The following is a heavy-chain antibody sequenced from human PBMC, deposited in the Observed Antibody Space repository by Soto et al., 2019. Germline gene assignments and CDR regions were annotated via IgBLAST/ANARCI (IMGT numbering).Heavy chain of an antibody. CDR1: GYDFSAYW. CDR3: ARTDYGSGTFDS. CDR2: IYPGDSDV. V-gene: IGHV5-51*01. Sequence: GESLKISCKGSGYDFSAYWINWVRQMPGKGLEWMGTIYPGDSDVRYSPSFQGQVTISVDKSINIAYLQWSSLKAADTAIYYCARTDYGSGTFDSWGQGTLVTVSS. D-gene: IGHD3-10*01. J-gene: IGHJ4*02.